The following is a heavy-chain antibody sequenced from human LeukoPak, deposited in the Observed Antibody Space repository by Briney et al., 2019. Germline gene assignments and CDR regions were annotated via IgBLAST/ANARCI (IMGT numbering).Heavy chain of an antibody. CDR2: IYHSGST. V-gene: IGHV4-38-2*02. CDR1: GYSISSGYY. Sequence: SETLSLTCTVSGYSISSGYYWGWIRQPPGKGLEWIGSIYHSGSTYYNPSLKSRVTISVDTSKNQFSLKLSSVTAADTAVYYCARGIVGATGSWFDPWGQGTLVTVSS. CDR3: ARGIVGATGSWFDP. D-gene: IGHD1-26*01. J-gene: IGHJ5*02.